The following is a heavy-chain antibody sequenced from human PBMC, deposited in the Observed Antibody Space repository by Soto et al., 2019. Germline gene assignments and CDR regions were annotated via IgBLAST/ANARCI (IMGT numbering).Heavy chain of an antibody. D-gene: IGHD2-2*01. CDR1: GFSLTTRGVG. V-gene: IGHV2-5*02. CDR3: GYHEGRMRNWFDP. Sequence: QITLKESGPTVVRSTQTLTLTCSFSGFSLTTRGVGVGWMRQPPGKALEWLALIFWDDDKRYSPSLKSRLTITKDNSKTQVVIKMIDIEHAYTGTYFCGYHEGRMRNWFDPWGQGTLVSVSS. CDR2: IFWDDDK. J-gene: IGHJ5*02.